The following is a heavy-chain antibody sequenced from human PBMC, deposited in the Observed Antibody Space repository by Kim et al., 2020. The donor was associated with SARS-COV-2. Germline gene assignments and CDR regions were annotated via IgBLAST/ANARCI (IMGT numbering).Heavy chain of an antibody. J-gene: IGHJ6*02. Sequence: GGSLTLSCAASGFTFSSYSMNWVRQAPGKGLEWVSSISSSSSYIYYADSVKGRFTISRDNAKNSLYLQMNSLRAEDTAVYYCAGGVAVAGPSVYYYYGMDVWGQGTTVTVSS. D-gene: IGHD6-19*01. CDR3: AGGVAVAGPSVYYYYGMDV. CDR1: GFTFSSYS. V-gene: IGHV3-21*01. CDR2: ISSSSSYI.